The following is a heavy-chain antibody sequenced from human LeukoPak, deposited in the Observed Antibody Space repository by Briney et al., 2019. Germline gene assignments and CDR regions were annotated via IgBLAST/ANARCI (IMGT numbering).Heavy chain of an antibody. Sequence: SETLSLTCTVSGGSISSSSYYWGWIRQPPGEGLEWIGSIYYSGSTYYNPSLKSRVTISVDTSKNQFSLKLNSVTAADTAVYYCAKYYYDSSGYFNWFDPWGQGTLVTVSS. D-gene: IGHD3-22*01. J-gene: IGHJ5*02. CDR2: IYYSGST. V-gene: IGHV4-39*07. CDR1: GGSISSSSYY. CDR3: AKYYYDSSGYFNWFDP.